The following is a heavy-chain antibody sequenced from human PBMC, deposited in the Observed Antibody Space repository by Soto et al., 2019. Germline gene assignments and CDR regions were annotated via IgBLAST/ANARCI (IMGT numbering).Heavy chain of an antibody. J-gene: IGHJ6*03. CDR1: GFTFSNAW. D-gene: IGHD2-8*01. CDR2: IKSKTDGGTT. Sequence: GGSLRLSCAASGFTFSNAWMNWVRQAPGKGLEWVGRIKSKTDGGTTDYAAPVKGRFTISRDDSKNTLYLQMNSLRAEDTAVYYCAKQGPYCTNGVCYNRQGLYYYYMDVWGKGTTVTVSS. CDR3: AKQGPYCTNGVCYNRQGLYYYYMDV. V-gene: IGHV3-15*07.